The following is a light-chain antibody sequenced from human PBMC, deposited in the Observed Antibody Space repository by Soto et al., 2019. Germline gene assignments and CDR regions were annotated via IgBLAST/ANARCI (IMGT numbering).Light chain of an antibody. V-gene: IGKV3-15*01. CDR3: QQYNNWPGT. CDR2: GAS. J-gene: IGKJ1*01. CDR1: QTVSSN. Sequence: EIVMTQSPATLSVSPGERATLSCRASQTVSSNLAWYQQKPGQAPRLLLYGASPRATGIPARFSGSGSGTEFTLTISSLQSEDFAVYYCQQYNNWPGTFGQGTKV.